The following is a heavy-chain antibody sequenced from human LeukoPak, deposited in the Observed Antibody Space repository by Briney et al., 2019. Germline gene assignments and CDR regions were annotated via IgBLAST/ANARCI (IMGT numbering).Heavy chain of an antibody. V-gene: IGHV3-30*03. J-gene: IGHJ4*02. Sequence: PGGSLRLSCAVSGFTFNSHHIHWVRQAPNKGLDWVAVVPHDGTSPSHAASVNGRFTISRDNSKDTVFLQMNSLRADDTAVYYCAHGTMYQLDSWGQGTLVTVSS. CDR2: VPHDGTSP. CDR3: AHGTMYQLDS. D-gene: IGHD2-2*01. CDR1: GFTFNSHH.